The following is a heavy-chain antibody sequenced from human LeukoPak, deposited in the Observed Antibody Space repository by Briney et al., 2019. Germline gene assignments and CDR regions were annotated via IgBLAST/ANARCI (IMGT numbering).Heavy chain of an antibody. V-gene: IGHV3-53*01. Sequence: GGSLRLSCAASGFTVSGDYMSWVRQAPGKGLEWVSVIYADFDNTDYADSVKGRFTISRDNSKNTLYLHINSLRVEDTATYFCARALNRHIGAFEYWGQGALVTVSS. CDR1: GFTVSGDY. CDR2: IYADFDNT. J-gene: IGHJ4*02. CDR3: ARALNRHIGAFEY. D-gene: IGHD4/OR15-4a*01.